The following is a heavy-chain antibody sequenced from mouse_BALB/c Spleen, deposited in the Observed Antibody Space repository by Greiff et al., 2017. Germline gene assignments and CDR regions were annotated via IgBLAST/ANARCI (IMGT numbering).Heavy chain of an antibody. J-gene: IGHJ4*01. V-gene: IGHV1-87*01. D-gene: IGHD2-1*01. Sequence: QVQLQQSGAELARPGASVKLSCKASGYTFTSYWMQWVKQRPGQGLEWIGAIYPGDGDTRYTQKFKGKATLTADKSSSTAYMQLSSLASEDSAVYYCARGLYGNYYAMDYWGQGTSVTVSS. CDR2: IYPGDGDT. CDR1: GYTFTSYW. CDR3: ARGLYGNYYAMDY.